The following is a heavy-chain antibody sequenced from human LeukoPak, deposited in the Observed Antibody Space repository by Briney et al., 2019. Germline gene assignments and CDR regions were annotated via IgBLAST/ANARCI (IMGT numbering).Heavy chain of an antibody. V-gene: IGHV3-23*01. J-gene: IGHJ4*02. Sequence: PGGSLRLSCAASGFTFTDYYMSWIRQAPGKGLEWVSATSGSGGSTYYADSVKGRFTISRDNSKNTLYLQMNSLRAEDTAVYYCAKTGTPWYYFDYWGQGTLVTVSS. D-gene: IGHD6-13*01. CDR3: AKTGTPWYYFDY. CDR1: GFTFTDYY. CDR2: TSGSGGST.